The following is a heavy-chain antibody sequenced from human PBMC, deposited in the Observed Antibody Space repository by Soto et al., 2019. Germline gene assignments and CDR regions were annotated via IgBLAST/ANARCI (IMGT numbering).Heavy chain of an antibody. CDR2: ITPSGSTI. D-gene: IGHD3-10*01. Sequence: PGGSLKLSCAASGFTFSDYYLSWIRQAPGKGLEWVSYITPSGSTIYYADSVKGRFTISRDNAKNSLYLQMNSLRAEDTAVYYCARDRTWFGEFDYWGQGTLVTVSS. J-gene: IGHJ4*02. V-gene: IGHV3-11*01. CDR1: GFTFSDYY. CDR3: ARDRTWFGEFDY.